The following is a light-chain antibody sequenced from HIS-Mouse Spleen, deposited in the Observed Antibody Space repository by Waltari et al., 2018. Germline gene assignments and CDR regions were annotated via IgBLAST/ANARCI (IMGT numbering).Light chain of an antibody. CDR3: NSRDSSGNHVV. J-gene: IGLJ2*01. CDR1: SLRSDY. CDR2: GKN. Sequence: SSELTQDPAVSVALGQTVRITCQGDSLRSDYASWYQQKPGHAPVLVIYGKNNRPSGIPDRFSGSSSGNTASLTITGAQAEDEADYYCNSRDSSGNHVVFGGGTKLTVL. V-gene: IGLV3-19*01.